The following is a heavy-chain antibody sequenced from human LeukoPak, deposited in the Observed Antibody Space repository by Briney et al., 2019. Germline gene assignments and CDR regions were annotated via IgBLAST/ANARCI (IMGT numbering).Heavy chain of an antibody. CDR2: IYDSGST. J-gene: IGHJ4*02. CDR1: AASISSYY. CDR3: ARHSYYDSSGYRFDY. Sequence: SETLSLTCPVAAASISSYYWSCIRPPPGKGLEWSGYIYDSGSTNYNPSLKSRVTISVDTSKNQFSLKLSSVTAADTAVYYCARHSYYDSSGYRFDYWGQGTLVTASS. V-gene: IGHV4-59*08. D-gene: IGHD3-22*01.